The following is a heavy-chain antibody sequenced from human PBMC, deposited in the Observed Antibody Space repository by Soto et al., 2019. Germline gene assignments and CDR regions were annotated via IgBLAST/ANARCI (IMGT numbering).Heavy chain of an antibody. Sequence: GGSLRLSCADSGLTFSTSGMHWVRQAPGKGLEWVAVISYDGSNKYYRDSVKERFTISRDNSKNTLYLQMNSLRLEDTAAYYCAKVARTPAMVTPPSLFGLGGWGQGTTVTVSS. CDR3: AKVARTPAMVTPPSLFGLGG. D-gene: IGHD5-18*01. CDR1: GLTFSTSG. V-gene: IGHV3-30*18. CDR2: ISYDGSNK. J-gene: IGHJ6*02.